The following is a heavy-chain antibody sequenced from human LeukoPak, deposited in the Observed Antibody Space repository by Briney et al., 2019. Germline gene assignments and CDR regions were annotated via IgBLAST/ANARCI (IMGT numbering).Heavy chain of an antibody. J-gene: IGHJ6*03. Sequence: PGGSLRLSCAASGFTFSSYGMHWVRQTPGKGLEWVSFIRYDGSNKYYADSVKGRFTISRDNSKNTLYLQMNSLRAEDTAVYYCASRGAAGGRWYYYYMDVWGKGTTVTVSS. CDR1: GFTFSSYG. D-gene: IGHD3-10*01. CDR2: IRYDGSNK. CDR3: ASRGAAGGRWYYYYMDV. V-gene: IGHV3-30*02.